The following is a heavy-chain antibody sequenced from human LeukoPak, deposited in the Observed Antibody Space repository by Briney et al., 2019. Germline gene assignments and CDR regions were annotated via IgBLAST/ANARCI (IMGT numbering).Heavy chain of an antibody. V-gene: IGHV1-46*01. J-gene: IGHJ4*02. CDR2: INPSGGST. CDR1: GYTFTSYY. Sequence: ASVKVSCKASGYTFTSYYMHWVRQAPGQGLEWMGIINPSGGSTSYAQEFQGRVTMTRDTSTSTVYMELSSLRSEDTAVYYCARDPSSGGIAARFDYWGQGTLVTVSS. CDR3: ARDPSSGGIAARFDY. D-gene: IGHD6-6*01.